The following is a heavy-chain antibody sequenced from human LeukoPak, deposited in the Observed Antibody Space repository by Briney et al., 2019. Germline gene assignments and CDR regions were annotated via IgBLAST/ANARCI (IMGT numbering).Heavy chain of an antibody. CDR1: GFSFSCFA. Sequence: GGSLRLSCVGSGFSFSCFAMTWVRQAPGKGLEWVSTIYGGGANTFYADSVKGRFTISRDDSKNMQFLQMDSLRPEDTAVYFCAKRITVAAGIYFDSWGQGTLVTVSS. CDR2: IYGGGANT. J-gene: IGHJ4*02. V-gene: IGHV3-23*01. D-gene: IGHD4-23*01. CDR3: AKRITVAAGIYFDS.